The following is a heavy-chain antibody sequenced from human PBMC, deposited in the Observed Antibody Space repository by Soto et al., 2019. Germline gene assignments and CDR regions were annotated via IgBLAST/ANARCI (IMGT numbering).Heavy chain of an antibody. Sequence: PSETLSLTCTVSGGYISSSSYYWGWIRQPPGKGLEWIGSIYYSGSTYYNPSLKSRVTISVDTSKNQFSLKLSSVTAADTAVYYCASIAARDDAFDIWGQGTMVTVSS. CDR1: GGYISSSSYY. CDR3: ASIAARDDAFDI. D-gene: IGHD6-6*01. J-gene: IGHJ3*02. V-gene: IGHV4-39*01. CDR2: IYYSGST.